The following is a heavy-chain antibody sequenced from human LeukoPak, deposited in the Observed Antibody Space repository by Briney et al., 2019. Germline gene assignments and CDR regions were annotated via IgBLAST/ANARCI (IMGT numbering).Heavy chain of an antibody. D-gene: IGHD3-16*02. V-gene: IGHV3-30*02. Sequence: GGSLRLSCAASGFTFSSYAMHWVRQAPGKGLEWVAFIRYDGINKDYADSVKGPFTISRDNSKNMLYLQMSSLRAEDTAVYYCAKDRNVWGTYPLYLDYWGQGTLVTVSS. CDR3: AKDRNVWGTYPLYLDY. J-gene: IGHJ4*02. CDR1: GFTFSSYA. CDR2: IRYDGINK.